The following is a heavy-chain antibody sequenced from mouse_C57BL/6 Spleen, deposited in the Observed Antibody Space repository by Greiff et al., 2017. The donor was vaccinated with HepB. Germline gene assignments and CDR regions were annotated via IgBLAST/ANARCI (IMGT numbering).Heavy chain of an antibody. J-gene: IGHJ4*01. CDR3: ARAPLYYDYDYAMDY. V-gene: IGHV1-81*01. D-gene: IGHD2-4*01. Sequence: VKLQESGAELARPGASVKLSCKASGYTFTSYGISWVKQRTGQGLEWIGEIYPRSGNTYYNEKFKGKATLTADKSSSTAYMELRSLTSEDSAVYFCARAPLYYDYDYAMDYWGQGTSVTVSS. CDR2: IYPRSGNT. CDR1: GYTFTSYG.